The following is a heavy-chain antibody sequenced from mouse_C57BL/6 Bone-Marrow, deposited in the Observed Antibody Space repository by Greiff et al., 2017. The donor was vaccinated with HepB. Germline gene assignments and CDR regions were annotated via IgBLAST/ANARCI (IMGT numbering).Heavy chain of an antibody. V-gene: IGHV1-39*01. J-gene: IGHJ4*01. D-gene: IGHD2-3*01. CDR3: APKGYDGYYDYAMDY. CDR1: GYSFTDYN. Sequence: EVQLQQSGPELVKPGASVKISCKASGYSFTDYNMNWVKQSNGKSLEWIGVINPNYGTTSYNQKFKGKATLTVDQSSSTAYMQLNSLTSDDSAVYYGAPKGYDGYYDYAMDYWGQGTSVTVSS. CDR2: INPNYGTT.